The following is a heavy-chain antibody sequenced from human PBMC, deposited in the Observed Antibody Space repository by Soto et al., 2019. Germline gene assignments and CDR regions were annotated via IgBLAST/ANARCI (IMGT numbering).Heavy chain of an antibody. CDR1: GFTFSSYG. V-gene: IGHV3-33*01. CDR3: ARTRVTLVVVAANTIENDAFDI. D-gene: IGHD2-15*01. CDR2: IWYDGSNK. Sequence: GGSLRLSCAASGFTFSSYGMHWVRQAPGKGLEWVAVIWYDGSNKYYADSVKGRFTISRDNSKNTLYLQMNSLRAEDTAVYYCARTRVTLVVVAANTIENDAFDIWGQGTMVTVSS. J-gene: IGHJ3*02.